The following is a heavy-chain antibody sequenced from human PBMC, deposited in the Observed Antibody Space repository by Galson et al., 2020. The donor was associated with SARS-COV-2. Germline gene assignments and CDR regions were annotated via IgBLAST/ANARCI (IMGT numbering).Heavy chain of an antibody. CDR1: GFTFSDYD. V-gene: IGHV3-23*01. D-gene: IGHD6-6*01. J-gene: IGHJ4*02. Sequence: GGSLRLSCAASGFTFSDYDMSWVRQAPGKGLEWVSTVDGRSGATHYADSVRGRFTISRDNSKNTVYLQMNSLSAEDTAIYYCAKDGLRPRIGKYPSYDYWGQGILVTVSS. CDR3: AKDGLRPRIGKYPSYDY. CDR2: VDGRSGAT.